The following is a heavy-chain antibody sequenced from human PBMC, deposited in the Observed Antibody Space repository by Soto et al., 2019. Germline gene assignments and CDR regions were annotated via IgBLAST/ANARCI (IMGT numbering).Heavy chain of an antibody. J-gene: IGHJ6*02. D-gene: IGHD3-10*01. CDR1: GFTFSSYA. V-gene: IGHV3-23*01. Sequence: PGGSLRLSCAASGFTFSSYAMSWVRQAPGKGLEWVSAISGSGGSTYYADSVKGRFTISRDNSKNTLYLQMNSLRAEDTAVYYCAKGTRALLWFGELYPLSFGGMDVWGQGTTVTVSS. CDR2: ISGSGGST. CDR3: AKGTRALLWFGELYPLSFGGMDV.